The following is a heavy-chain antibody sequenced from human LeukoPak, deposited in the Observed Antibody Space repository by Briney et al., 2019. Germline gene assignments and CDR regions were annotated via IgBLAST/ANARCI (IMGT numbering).Heavy chain of an antibody. CDR3: ARHGLPVDGIDY. V-gene: IGHV4-39*01. Sequence: SETLSLTCTVSGVSISSSSYYWGRIRQPPGKGLEWIGSIYYSGSTYYNPSLKSRVTISVDTSKNQFSLKLSSVTAADTSLYYSARHGLPVDGIDYWGQGTLVTVSS. CDR1: GVSISSSSYY. CDR2: IYYSGST. J-gene: IGHJ4*02. D-gene: IGHD2-2*01.